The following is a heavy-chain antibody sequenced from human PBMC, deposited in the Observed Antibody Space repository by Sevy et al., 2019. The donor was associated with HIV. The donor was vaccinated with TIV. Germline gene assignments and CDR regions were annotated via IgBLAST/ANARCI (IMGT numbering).Heavy chain of an antibody. D-gene: IGHD6-13*01. J-gene: IGHJ5*01. V-gene: IGHV6-1*01. Sequence: KQSQTLSLTCAISGDSVSSNSAAWNWIRQSPSRGLEWLGRTNYRSKWYNDYAVSVKSRITINTDTSKNQFSLQLNSVTPEDTAVYYCARSLAVAGTFSLFDSWGQGTLVTVSS. CDR2: TNYRSKWYN. CDR3: ARSLAVAGTFSLFDS. CDR1: GDSVSSNSAA.